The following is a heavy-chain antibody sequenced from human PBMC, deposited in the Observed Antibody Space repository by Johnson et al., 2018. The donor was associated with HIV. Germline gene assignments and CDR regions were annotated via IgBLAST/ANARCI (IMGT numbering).Heavy chain of an antibody. CDR2: LKSRTDGETA. Sequence: VQLVESGGGLVQPGGSLRLSCAASGFTFTNAWMHWVRQAPGKGLEWVGRLKSRTDGETADYAPPVKGRFTISRDDSKNTLYLQMNSLKTEDTALYYCTTDVPGGPYYNAFDIWGQGTMVTVSS. CDR1: GFTFTNAW. D-gene: IGHD1-26*01. V-gene: IGHV3-15*01. J-gene: IGHJ3*02. CDR3: TTDVPGGPYYNAFDI.